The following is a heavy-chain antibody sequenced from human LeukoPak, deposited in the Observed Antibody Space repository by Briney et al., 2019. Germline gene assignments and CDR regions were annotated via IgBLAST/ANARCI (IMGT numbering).Heavy chain of an antibody. CDR2: INSDGSST. J-gene: IGHJ4*02. D-gene: IGHD5-18*01. Sequence: GGSLRLSCAASVFTFSSYWMHWVRQAPGKGLVWVSRINSDGSSTSYADPVKGRFTISRDNAKNTLYLQMNSLRAEDTAVYYCARDSGYSPNLSVDYWGQGTLVTVSS. V-gene: IGHV3-74*01. CDR3: ARDSGYSPNLSVDY. CDR1: VFTFSSYW.